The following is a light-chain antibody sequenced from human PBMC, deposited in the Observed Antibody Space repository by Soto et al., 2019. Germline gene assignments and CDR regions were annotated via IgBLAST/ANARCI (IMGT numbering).Light chain of an antibody. Sequence: IVFTQSPCTLSLSPGERATLSCWASHSVSSSYLAWYQQKPRPPPRLLIYGASSRATGLPNRFSGSGSGTDFPLTISRLQHEDFAVYYCQQNSRSGWTFGQGTKVDIK. J-gene: IGKJ1*01. CDR1: HSVSSSY. V-gene: IGKV3-20*01. CDR3: QQNSRSGWT. CDR2: GAS.